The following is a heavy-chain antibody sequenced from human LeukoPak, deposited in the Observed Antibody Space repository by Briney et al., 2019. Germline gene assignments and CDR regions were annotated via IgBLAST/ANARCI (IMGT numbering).Heavy chain of an antibody. CDR3: ARGREQQLVRPYFDY. CDR2: IYYSGST. CDR1: GGSISSGGYY. Sequence: SENLSLTCTVSGGSISSGGYYWSWIRQHPRKGLEWIGYIYYSGSTYYNPSLKSRVTTSVDTSKNQFSLKLSSATAADTAVYYCARGREQQLVRPYFDYWGQGTLVTVSS. V-gene: IGHV4-31*02. D-gene: IGHD6-13*01. J-gene: IGHJ4*02.